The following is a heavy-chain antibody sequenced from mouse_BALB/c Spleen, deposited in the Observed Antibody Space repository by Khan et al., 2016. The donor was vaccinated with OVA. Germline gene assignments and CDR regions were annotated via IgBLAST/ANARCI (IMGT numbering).Heavy chain of an antibody. CDR3: VRGWAYYRSEGWFAY. J-gene: IGHJ3*01. D-gene: IGHD2-14*01. V-gene: IGHV1-4*01. CDR1: GYTFTSYT. Sequence: VKLLESGAELVRPGASVKMSCKASGYTFTSYTMHWVRQRPGQALEWIGQINPSNNYTNYNQNFKDKATLIVDKSSSTAYMQLSSPTSEDSAVYYCVRGWAYYRSEGWFAYWGQGTLGTVSA. CDR2: INPSNNYT.